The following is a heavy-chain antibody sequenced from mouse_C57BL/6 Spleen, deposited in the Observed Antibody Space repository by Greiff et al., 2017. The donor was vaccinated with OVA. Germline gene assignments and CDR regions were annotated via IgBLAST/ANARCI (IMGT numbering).Heavy chain of an antibody. J-gene: IGHJ1*03. CDR2: IHPNSGST. V-gene: IGHV1-64*01. D-gene: IGHD2-2*01. Sequence: QVQLQQSGAELVKPGASVKLSCKASGYTFTSYWMHWVKPRPGQGLEWIGMIHPNSGSTNYNEKLKSKATLTVDKSSSTAYMQLSSLTSEDSAVYYCARSIYYGSWYFDVWGTGTTVTVSS. CDR1: GYTFTSYW. CDR3: ARSIYYGSWYFDV.